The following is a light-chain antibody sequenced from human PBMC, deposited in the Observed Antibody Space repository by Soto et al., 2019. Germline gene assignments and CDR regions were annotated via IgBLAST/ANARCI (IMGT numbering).Light chain of an antibody. V-gene: IGKV1-12*01. CDR3: QQCNSFPIT. CDR2: SAS. CDR1: QNIDNW. Sequence: DIQMTQSPSSVSASVGDRVTITCRASQNIDNWLAWYQHKPGKAPHLLIYSASTLQSGVPSRFSGSGSGTDFTLTISSLQPEDFATYYCQQCNSFPITFGQGTRLEI. J-gene: IGKJ5*01.